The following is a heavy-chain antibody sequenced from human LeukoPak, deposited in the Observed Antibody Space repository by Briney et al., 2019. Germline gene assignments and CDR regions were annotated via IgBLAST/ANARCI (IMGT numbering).Heavy chain of an antibody. CDR3: ARKLSRRGAFYF. CDR1: GGTFSSYA. V-gene: IGHV1-69*13. D-gene: IGHD1-7*01. Sequence: SVKVSCKASGGTFSSYAISWVRQAPGQGLEWMGGIIPIFGTANYAQKFQGRVTITADESTSTAYMELSSLRSEDTAVYYCARKLSRRGAFYFWGQGAKVNVSS. CDR2: IIPIFGTA. J-gene: IGHJ3*01.